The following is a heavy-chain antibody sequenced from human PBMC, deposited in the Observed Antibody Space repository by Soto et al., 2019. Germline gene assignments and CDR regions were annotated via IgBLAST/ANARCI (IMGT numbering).Heavy chain of an antibody. CDR3: ARRHYYYGSGHAFDI. V-gene: IGHV1-8*02. J-gene: IGHJ3*02. CDR1: GGTFSSYA. D-gene: IGHD3-10*01. CDR2: MNPNSGNT. Sequence: ASVKVSCKASGGTFSSYAISWVRQAPGQGLEWMGWMNPNSGNTGYAQKFQGRVTMTRNTSISTAYMELSSLRSEDTAVYYCARRHYYYGSGHAFDIWGQGTMVTVS.